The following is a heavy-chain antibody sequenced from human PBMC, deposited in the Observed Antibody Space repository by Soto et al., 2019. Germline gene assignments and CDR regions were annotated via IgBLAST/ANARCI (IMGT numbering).Heavy chain of an antibody. D-gene: IGHD2-21*01. J-gene: IGHJ3*02. CDR2: IIPIFGTA. V-gene: IGHV1-69*01. CDR1: GGTFSSYA. CDR3: ARDRDGGGAFDI. Sequence: QVQLVQSGAEVKKPGSSVKVSCKASGGTFSSYAISWVRQAPGQGLEWMGGIIPIFGTANYAQEFQGSVTITADESTSTAYMALSSLSSEDTAVYYCARDRDGGGAFDIWGQGTMVTVSS.